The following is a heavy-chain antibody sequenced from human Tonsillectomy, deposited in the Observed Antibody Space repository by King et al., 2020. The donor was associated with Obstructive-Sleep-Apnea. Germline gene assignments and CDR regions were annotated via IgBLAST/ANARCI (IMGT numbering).Heavy chain of an antibody. V-gene: IGHV1-18*01. CDR2: ISTYNGNT. CDR3: ARALKEGSGTYCNGVVDY. Sequence: QLVQSGAEVKKPGASVKVSCKASGYTFTSYGISWVRQAPGQGLEWMGWISTYNGNTNYAQKLHGRVTMTTDTSTSTAYMELRSLRSDDTAVYYCARALKEGSGTYCNGVVDYWGQGTLVTVSS. CDR1: GYTFTSYG. D-gene: IGHD3-10*01. J-gene: IGHJ4*02.